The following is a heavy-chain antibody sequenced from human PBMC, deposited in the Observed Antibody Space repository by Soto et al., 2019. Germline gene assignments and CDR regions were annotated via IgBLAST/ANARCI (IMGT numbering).Heavy chain of an antibody. CDR1: GFTFGAYS. V-gene: IGHV3-21*01. CDR3: ARDCLTGDPREAFDC. D-gene: IGHD7-27*01. Sequence: EVQLVESGGGLVNPGESLRLSCAASGFTFGAYSLSWVRQAPGKGLEWVSSINPSGTDIHYADSVEGRFTISRDNARSSLYLQMISLRVDDTAVYYFARDCLTGDPREAFDCWGQGTLVTVSS. J-gene: IGHJ4*02. CDR2: INPSGTDI.